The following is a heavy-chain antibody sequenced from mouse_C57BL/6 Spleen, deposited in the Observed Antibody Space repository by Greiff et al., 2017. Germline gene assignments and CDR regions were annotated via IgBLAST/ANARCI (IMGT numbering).Heavy chain of an antibody. J-gene: IGHJ3*01. CDR2: IYPRSGNT. Sequence: QVQLQQSGAELARPGASVKLSCKASGYTFTSYGISWVKQRTGQGLEWIGEIYPRSGNTYYNEKFKGKATLTADKSSSTAYMELRSLTSEDSAVYFCARSPYYYGSSQTAQATGLFAYWGQGTLVTVSA. D-gene: IGHD1-1*01. CDR3: ARSPYYYGSSQTAQATGLFAY. V-gene: IGHV1-81*01. CDR1: GYTFTSYG.